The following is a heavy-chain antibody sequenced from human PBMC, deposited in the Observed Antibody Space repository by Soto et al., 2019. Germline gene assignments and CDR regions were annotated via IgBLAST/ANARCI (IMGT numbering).Heavy chain of an antibody. J-gene: IGHJ6*02. CDR2: IIPILGIA. CDR3: ARDKMTYCSSTSCYSYYGMDV. CDR1: GGTFSSYT. V-gene: IGHV1-69*02. D-gene: IGHD2-2*02. Sequence: QVQLVQSGAEVKKPGSSVKVSCKASGGTFSSYTISWVRQAPGQGLEWMGRIIPILGIANYAQKFQGRVTIPAEKPTSTASMELTSLRSEDTVVYYCARDKMTYCSSTSCYSYYGMDVWGQGTTVTVSS.